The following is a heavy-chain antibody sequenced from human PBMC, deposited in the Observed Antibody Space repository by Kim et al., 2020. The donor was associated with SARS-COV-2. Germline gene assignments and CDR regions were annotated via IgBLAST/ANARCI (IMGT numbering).Heavy chain of an antibody. D-gene: IGHD4-17*01. Sequence: ASVKVSCKASGYTFTGYYMHWVRQAPGQGLEWMGWINPNSGSTNYAQKFQGRVTMTRDTSISTAYMELSRLRSDDTAVYYCARGGNVYGGEFDYWGQGTLVTVSS. CDR3: ARGGNVYGGEFDY. V-gene: IGHV1-2*02. CDR1: GYTFTGYY. CDR2: INPNSGST. J-gene: IGHJ4*02.